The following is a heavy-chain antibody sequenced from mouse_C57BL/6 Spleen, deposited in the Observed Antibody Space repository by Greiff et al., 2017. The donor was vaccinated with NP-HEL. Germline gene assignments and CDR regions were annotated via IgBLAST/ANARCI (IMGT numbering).Heavy chain of an antibody. CDR3: ARRTGV. CDR2: IDPSDSYT. J-gene: IGHJ1*03. V-gene: IGHV1-50*01. Sequence: QVQLQQPGAELVKPGASVKLSCKASGYTFTSYWTQWVKQRPGQGLEWIGEIDPSDSYTNYNQKFKGKATLTVDTSSSTAYMQLSSLTSEDSAVYYCARRTGVWGTGTTVTVSS. CDR1: GYTFTSYW.